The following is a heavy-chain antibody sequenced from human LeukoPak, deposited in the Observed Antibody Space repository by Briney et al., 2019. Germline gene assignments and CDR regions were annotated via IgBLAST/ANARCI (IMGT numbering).Heavy chain of an antibody. CDR1: GFTFSSYA. Sequence: GGSLRLSCAASGFTFSSYAMHWVRQAPGKGLEYVSAISSNGGSTYYANSVKGRFTISRDNSKNTLHLQMGSLRAEDMAVYYCAREGPYSSSWYPCFDYWGQGTLVTVSS. V-gene: IGHV3-64*01. D-gene: IGHD6-13*01. CDR2: ISSNGGST. CDR3: AREGPYSSSWYPCFDY. J-gene: IGHJ4*02.